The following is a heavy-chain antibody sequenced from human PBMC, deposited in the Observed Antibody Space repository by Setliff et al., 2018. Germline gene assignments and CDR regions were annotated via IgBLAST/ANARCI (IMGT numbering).Heavy chain of an antibody. CDR3: ARAPGRNIRGDY. CDR1: GGSISSSNW. D-gene: IGHD3-10*01. Sequence: PSETLSLTCAVSGGSISSSNWWNWVRQPPGKGLEWIGDIYQSGTTNYNPSLKSRVTISADTSKNQFSLKLKSVTAADTAVYYCARAPGRNIRGDYWGQGALVTVSS. CDR2: IYQSGTT. V-gene: IGHV4-4*02. J-gene: IGHJ4*02.